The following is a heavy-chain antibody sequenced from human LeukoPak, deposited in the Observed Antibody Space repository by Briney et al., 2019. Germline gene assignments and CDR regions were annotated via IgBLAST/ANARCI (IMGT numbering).Heavy chain of an antibody. J-gene: IGHJ3*02. D-gene: IGHD1-1*01. V-gene: IGHV4-30-2*01. CDR1: GGSVDSSDYY. CDR2: ISHTGGT. CDR3: ARGGTTGTTSPLRAFDI. Sequence: PSETLSLTCTVSGGSVDSSDYYWTWIRQPPGKGLEWIGYISHTGGTYYNSSLLSRVTISLDKSKNQFFLTLGSVTAADTAVYFCARGGTTGTTSPLRAFDIWGQGTMATVSS.